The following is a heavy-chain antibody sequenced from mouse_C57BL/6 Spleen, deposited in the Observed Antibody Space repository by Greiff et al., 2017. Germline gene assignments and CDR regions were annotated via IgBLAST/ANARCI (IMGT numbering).Heavy chain of an antibody. Sequence: VQGVESGAELAKPGASVKLSCKASGYTFTSYWMHWVKQRPGQGLEWIGYINPSSGYTKYNQKFKDKATLTADKSSSTAYMQLSSLTYEDSAVYYCARRRNVDDGPAYFDYWGQGTTLTVSS. V-gene: IGHV1-7*01. D-gene: IGHD2-3*01. CDR3: ARRRNVDDGPAYFDY. CDR1: GYTFTSYW. CDR2: INPSSGYT. J-gene: IGHJ2*01.